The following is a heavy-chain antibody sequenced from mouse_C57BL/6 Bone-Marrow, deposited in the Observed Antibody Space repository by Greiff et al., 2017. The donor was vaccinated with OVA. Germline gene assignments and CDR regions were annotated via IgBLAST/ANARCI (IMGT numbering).Heavy chain of an antibody. V-gene: IGHV1-55*01. Sequence: QVQLQQPGAELVKPGASVKLSCKASGYTFTSYWITWVKQRPGPGLEWIGDIYPGSGSTNYNEKFKSKATLTVDTSSSTAYMQLSSLTADDSAVYCWSVPFYFDFWGQGTTLTSSS. CDR2: IYPGSGST. CDR1: GYTFTSYW. J-gene: IGHJ2*01. CDR3: SVPFYFDF. D-gene: IGHD5-1*01.